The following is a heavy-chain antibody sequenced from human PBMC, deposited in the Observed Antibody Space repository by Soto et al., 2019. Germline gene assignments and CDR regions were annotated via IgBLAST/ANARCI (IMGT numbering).Heavy chain of an antibody. CDR3: ARLSRIAAAGPFDY. V-gene: IGHV3-23*01. D-gene: IGHD6-13*01. Sequence: GGSLRLSCAASGFTFTTYAMSWVRQAPGKGLEWVSGISGSGGITYFADSVKGRFTISRDNSKNTLYLQMNSLRAEDTAVYYCARLSRIAAAGPFDYWGQGTLVTVSS. CDR1: GFTFTTYA. J-gene: IGHJ4*02. CDR2: ISGSGGIT.